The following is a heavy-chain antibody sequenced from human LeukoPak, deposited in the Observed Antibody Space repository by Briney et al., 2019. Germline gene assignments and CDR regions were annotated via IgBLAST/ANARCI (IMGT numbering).Heavy chain of an antibody. CDR2: ISSSGSTI. CDR3: ATQRIVASGSAFDY. V-gene: IGHV3-48*03. Sequence: PGGSLRLSCAASGFTFSSYEMNWVRQAPGKGLEWVSYISSSGSTIYYADSVKGRFTISRDNAKNSLYLQMNSLRAEDTAAYYCATQRIVASGSAFDYWGQGTLVTVSS. J-gene: IGHJ4*02. CDR1: GFTFSSYE. D-gene: IGHD6-13*01.